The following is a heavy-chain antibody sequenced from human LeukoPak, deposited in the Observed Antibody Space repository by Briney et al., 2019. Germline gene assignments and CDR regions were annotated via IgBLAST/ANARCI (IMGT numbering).Heavy chain of an antibody. V-gene: IGHV4-34*01. D-gene: IGHD2-15*01. CDR2: INHSGST. CDR1: GGSFSGYY. CDR3: ARDAHCTGVSCYSPYNWFDP. J-gene: IGHJ5*02. Sequence: TSETLSLTCAVYGGSFSGYYWSWIRQPPGKGLEWIGEINHSGSTNYNPSLKSRVSMSVDKSKNHFSLRLTSVTAADTAAYYCARDAHCTGVSCYSPYNWFDPWGQGTLVTVSS.